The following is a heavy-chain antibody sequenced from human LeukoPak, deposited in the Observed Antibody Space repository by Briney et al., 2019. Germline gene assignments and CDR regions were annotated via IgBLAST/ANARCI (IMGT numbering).Heavy chain of an antibody. CDR3: AKGRAAAGTDAFDI. CDR1: GFTFDDYA. V-gene: IGHV3-9*01. CDR2: ISWNSGSI. Sequence: PGGSLRLSCAASGFTFDDYAMHWVRHAPGKGLEWVSGISWNSGSIGYADSVKGRFTISRDNAKNSLYLQMNSLRAEDTALYYCAKGRAAAGTDAFDIWGQGTMVTVSS. J-gene: IGHJ3*02. D-gene: IGHD6-13*01.